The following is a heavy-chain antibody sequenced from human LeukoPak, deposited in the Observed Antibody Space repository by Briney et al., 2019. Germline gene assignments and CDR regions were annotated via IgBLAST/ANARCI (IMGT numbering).Heavy chain of an antibody. CDR3: ARDATTRYNWNYDEAWHYYYYMDV. V-gene: IGHV1-46*01. CDR2: INPSGGST. D-gene: IGHD1-7*01. J-gene: IGHJ6*03. Sequence: ASVKVSCKASGYTFTSYYMHWVRQAPGQGLEWMGIINPSGGSTSYAQKFQGRVTMTRDMSTSTVYMELSSLRSEDTAVYYCARDATTRYNWNYDEAWHYYYYMDVWGKGTTVTVSS. CDR1: GYTFTSYY.